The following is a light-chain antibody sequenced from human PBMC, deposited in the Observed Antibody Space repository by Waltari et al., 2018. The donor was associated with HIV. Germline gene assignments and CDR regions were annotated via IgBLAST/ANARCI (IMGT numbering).Light chain of an antibody. J-gene: IGLJ1*01. V-gene: IGLV2-23*01. CDR3: CSYSGSYTSYV. CDR1: SSDVGSYNL. CDR2: EGN. Sequence: QSALTQPASVSGSPGQSITISCTGTSSDVGSYNLVSWYLQHPGKAPKLMIYEGNKRASGVCNRFSGSKSGNTASLTISGLQAEDEADYYCCSYSGSYTSYVFGAGTKVTVL.